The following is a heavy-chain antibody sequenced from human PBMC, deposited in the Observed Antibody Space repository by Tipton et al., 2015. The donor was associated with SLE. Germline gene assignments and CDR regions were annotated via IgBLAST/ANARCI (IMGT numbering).Heavy chain of an antibody. Sequence: TLSLTCAVYGQSLTGYYWSWIRQYPGKGLEWIGHIYTNGRTNYNPSLRSRVTISLDTSKKQFSLKLRSVTAADTAVYYCARRGGTWDYFDYWGQGTLVSVSS. CDR1: GQSLTGYY. CDR2: IYTNGRT. CDR3: ARRGGTWDYFDY. J-gene: IGHJ4*02. V-gene: IGHV4-4*08. D-gene: IGHD3-10*01.